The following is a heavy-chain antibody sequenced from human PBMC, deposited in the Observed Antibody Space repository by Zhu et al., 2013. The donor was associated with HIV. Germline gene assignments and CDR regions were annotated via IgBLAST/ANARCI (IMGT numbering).Heavy chain of an antibody. CDR3: ARSYGVGPYLYYYGMDV. Sequence: QVQLVQSGAEVKKPGSSVKVSCKASGGTFSSYAISWVRQAPGQGLEWMGGIIPIFGTANYAQKFQGRVTITADESTSTAYMELSSLRSEDTAVYYCARSYGVGPYLYYYGMDVWGQGTTVTVSS. D-gene: IGHD4-17*01. V-gene: IGHV1-69*01. CDR2: IIPIFGTA. CDR1: GGTFSSYA. J-gene: IGHJ6*02.